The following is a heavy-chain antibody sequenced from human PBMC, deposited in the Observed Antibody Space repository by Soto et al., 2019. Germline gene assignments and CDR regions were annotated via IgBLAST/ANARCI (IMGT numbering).Heavy chain of an antibody. V-gene: IGHV4-31*03. CDR3: ARGLPWIQLAYFDY. CDR2: IYYSGST. Sequence: PSETLSLTCTVSGGSISSGGYYWSWIRQHPGKGLEWIGYIYYSGSTYYNPSLKSRVTISVDTSKNQFSLKLSSVTAADTAVYYCARGLPWIQLAYFDYWGQGTLVTVSS. CDR1: GGSISSGGYY. D-gene: IGHD5-18*01. J-gene: IGHJ4*02.